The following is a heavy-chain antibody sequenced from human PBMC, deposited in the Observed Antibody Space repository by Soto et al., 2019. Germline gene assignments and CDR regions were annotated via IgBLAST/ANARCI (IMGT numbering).Heavy chain of an antibody. J-gene: IGHJ4*02. CDR2: IYYSGST. CDR1: GDSGGFISSSSYH. Sequence: QLQLQESGPGLVKPSETLSLTCTVSGDSGGFISSSSYHWGWIRQPPGKGLEWIGNIYYSGSTYSTPPLKIRVTISGDTSKNQSPLRLTSVTAPDTAVYNCARHPPYGPLDYWGQGTLVTVSS. CDR3: ARHPPYGPLDY. V-gene: IGHV4-39*01. D-gene: IGHD4-17*01.